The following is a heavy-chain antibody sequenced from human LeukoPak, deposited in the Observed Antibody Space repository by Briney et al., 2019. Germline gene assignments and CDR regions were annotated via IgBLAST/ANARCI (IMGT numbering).Heavy chain of an antibody. CDR1: GFTFSSYW. D-gene: IGHD3-10*01. CDR3: ARVRGVYYFDY. J-gene: IGHJ4*02. V-gene: IGHV3-7*04. CDR2: IKQDGSEK. Sequence: PGGSLRLSCAASGFTFSSYWMSWVRQAPGKGLEWVANIKQDGSEKYYVDSVKGRFTISRDNAKYSLYLQMNSLRAEDTAVYYCARVRGVYYFDYWGQGTLVTVSS.